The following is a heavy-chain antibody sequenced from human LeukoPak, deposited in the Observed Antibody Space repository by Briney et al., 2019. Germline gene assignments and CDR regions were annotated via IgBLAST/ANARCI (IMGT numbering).Heavy chain of an antibody. CDR1: GFTFSSYG. V-gene: IGHV3-30*18. CDR2: ILYEGSNK. J-gene: IGHJ6*02. CDR3: AKPRGLNFWSGYYPSGMDV. D-gene: IGHD3-3*01. Sequence: GGSLRLSCAASGFTFSSYGMHWVRHAAGKGLEWVAVILYEGSNKYYADSVKGRFTISRDNSKNTLYLQMNSLRAEDTAVYYCAKPRGLNFWSGYYPSGMDVWGQGTTVTVSS.